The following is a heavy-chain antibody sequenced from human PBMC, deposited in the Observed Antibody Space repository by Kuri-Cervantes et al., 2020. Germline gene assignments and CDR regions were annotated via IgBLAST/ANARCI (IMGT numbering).Heavy chain of an antibody. V-gene: IGHV1-69*05. D-gene: IGHD1-26*01. CDR1: GYTFNGHY. CDR2: IIPIFGTA. CDR3: ARSGHTRSPHHYMDV. J-gene: IGHJ6*03. Sequence: SVKVSCKASGYTFNGHYIHWVRQAPGQGLEWMGGIIPIFGTANYAQKFQGRVTITTDESTSTAYMELSSLRSEDTAVYYCARSGHTRSPHHYMDVWGKGTTVTVSS.